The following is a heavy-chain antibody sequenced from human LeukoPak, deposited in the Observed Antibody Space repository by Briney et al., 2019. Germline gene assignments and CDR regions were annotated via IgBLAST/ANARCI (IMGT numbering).Heavy chain of an antibody. V-gene: IGHV4-59*03. J-gene: IGHJ5*01. CDR3: ALAPNSNWFDF. CDR2: IHYSGSS. Sequence: SETLPLTCTVSGDSTSNFYWNWIRQSPGKGLEWIGNIHYSGSSVYNPSLKSRGTISIDTSRRQFFLKLKSVTAADTAVYFCALAPNSNWFDFWGPGTLVTVSS. D-gene: IGHD2-8*01. CDR1: GDSTSNFY.